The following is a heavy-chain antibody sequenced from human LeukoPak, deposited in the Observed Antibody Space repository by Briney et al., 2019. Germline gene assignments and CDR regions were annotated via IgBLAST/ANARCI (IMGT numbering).Heavy chain of an antibody. D-gene: IGHD3-3*01. V-gene: IGHV1-2*02. J-gene: IGHJ6*02. CDR3: ARGRQFLEWLLSGSYYYGMDV. CDR1: GYTFTSYD. CDR2: INPNSGGT. Sequence: ASVKVSCKASGYTFTSYDINWVRQAPGQGLEWMGWINPNSGGTNYAQKFQGRVTMTRDTSISTAYMELSRLRSDDTAVYYCARGRQFLEWLLSGSYYYGMDVWGQGTTVTVSS.